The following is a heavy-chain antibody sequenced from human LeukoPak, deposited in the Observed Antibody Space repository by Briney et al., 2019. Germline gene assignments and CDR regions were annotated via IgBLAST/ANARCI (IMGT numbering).Heavy chain of an antibody. CDR1: GYTFTGYY. CDR2: INPNSGGT. Sequence: VASLKVSCKASGYTFTGYYMHWVRQAPGQGLEWMGWINPNSGGTNYAQKFQGRVTMTRDTSISTAYMELSRLRSDDTAVYYCPSSRVLWVGELSEVGDWFDPWGEGTLVTVSS. D-gene: IGHD3-10*01. V-gene: IGHV1-2*02. CDR3: PSSRVLWVGELSEVGDWFDP. J-gene: IGHJ5*02.